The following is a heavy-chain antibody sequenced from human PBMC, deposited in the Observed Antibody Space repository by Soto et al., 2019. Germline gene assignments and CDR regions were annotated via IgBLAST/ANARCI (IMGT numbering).Heavy chain of an antibody. V-gene: IGHV3-23*01. D-gene: IGHD3-10*01. CDR2: ISGSGGST. CDR3: AKAHPRITMVRGVRTYYYYYYGMDV. Sequence: LRLSCAASGFTFISYAMSWVRQAPGNVLEWVSAISGSGGSTYYADSVKGRFTISRDNSKNTLYLQMNSLRAEDTAVYYCAKAHPRITMVRGVRTYYYYYYGMDVWGQGTTVTVS. CDR1: GFTFISYA. J-gene: IGHJ6*01.